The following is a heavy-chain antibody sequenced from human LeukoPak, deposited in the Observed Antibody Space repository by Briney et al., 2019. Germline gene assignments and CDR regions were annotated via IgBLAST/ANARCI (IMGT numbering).Heavy chain of an antibody. V-gene: IGHV3-30*04. Sequence: PGGSLRLSCAASGFTFSSYAMHWVRQAPGKGLEWVAVIWFDGSHKYHANSVKGRFTISRDNSKNTLYLQMNSLRAEDTAMYYCAREGVGPHHYYYYGMDVWGQGTTVTVSS. J-gene: IGHJ6*02. CDR2: IWFDGSHK. CDR1: GFTFSSYA. D-gene: IGHD1-26*01. CDR3: AREGVGPHHYYYYGMDV.